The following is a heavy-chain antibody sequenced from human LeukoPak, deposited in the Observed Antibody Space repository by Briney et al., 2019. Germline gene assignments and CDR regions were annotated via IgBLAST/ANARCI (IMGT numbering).Heavy chain of an antibody. Sequence: SETLSLTCAVSGGSISSGGYSWSWIRQPPGKGLEWIGYIYHSGSIYYNPSLKSRVTISVDRSKNQFSLKLSSVTAADTAVYYCASGYSYGPFDYWGQGTLVTVSS. V-gene: IGHV4-30-2*01. D-gene: IGHD5-18*01. CDR3: ASGYSYGPFDY. CDR1: GGSISSGGYS. CDR2: IYHSGSI. J-gene: IGHJ4*02.